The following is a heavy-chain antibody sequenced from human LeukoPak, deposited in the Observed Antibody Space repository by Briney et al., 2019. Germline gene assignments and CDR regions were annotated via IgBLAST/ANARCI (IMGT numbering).Heavy chain of an antibody. CDR3: ARDLGYGDFDY. Sequence: PSETLSLTCTVSGGSISSYYWSWIRQPPGKGLEWIGYIYYSGSTYYNPSLKSRVTISVDTSKNQFSLKLSSVTAADTAVYYCARDLGYGDFDYWGQGTLVTVSS. V-gene: IGHV4-59*12. D-gene: IGHD4-17*01. CDR1: GGSISSYY. CDR2: IYYSGST. J-gene: IGHJ4*02.